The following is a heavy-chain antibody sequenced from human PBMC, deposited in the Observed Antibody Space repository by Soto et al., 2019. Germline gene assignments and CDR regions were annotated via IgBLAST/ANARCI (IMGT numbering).Heavy chain of an antibody. V-gene: IGHV1-18*01. Sequence: ASVKVSCKASGGTFSSYAISCVRQAPGQRLEWMGGISPIFGNTNYAQKLQGRVTLTTDTSTSTAYMELRSLRSDDTAVYYCARDLCSSTSCPLTFDYWGQGTLVTVSS. CDR1: GGTFSSYA. J-gene: IGHJ4*02. CDR3: ARDLCSSTSCPLTFDY. CDR2: ISPIFGNT. D-gene: IGHD2-2*01.